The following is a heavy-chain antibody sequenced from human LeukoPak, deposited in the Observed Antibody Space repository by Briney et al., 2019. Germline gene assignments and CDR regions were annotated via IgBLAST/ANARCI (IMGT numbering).Heavy chain of an antibody. CDR3: AKWGDYDILTGYYVSDF. D-gene: IGHD3-9*01. CDR1: GFIFRNCA. V-gene: IGHV3-23*01. Sequence: GGSLRLSCAASGFIFRNCAMSWVRQAPGKGLEWVSAITGSGDTTYYADSVKGRFTISRDNSKNTLYVEMNTLRAEDTAVYYCAKWGDYDILTGYYVSDFWGQGTLVTVSS. J-gene: IGHJ4*02. CDR2: ITGSGDTT.